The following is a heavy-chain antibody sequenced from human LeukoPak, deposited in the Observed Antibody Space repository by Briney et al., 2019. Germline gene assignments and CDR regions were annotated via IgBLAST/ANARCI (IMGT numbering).Heavy chain of an antibody. J-gene: IGHJ4*02. CDR1: GGTFSSNT. V-gene: IGHV1-69*02. D-gene: IGHD3-22*01. Sequence: ASVKVSCKTSGGTFSSNTISWLRQAPGQGLEWMGRIIPILGIANYAQKFQGRVTITADKSTSTAYMELSSLRSEDTAVYYCARSRYDSSGSTFDYWGQGTLVTVSS. CDR3: ARSRYDSSGSTFDY. CDR2: IIPILGIA.